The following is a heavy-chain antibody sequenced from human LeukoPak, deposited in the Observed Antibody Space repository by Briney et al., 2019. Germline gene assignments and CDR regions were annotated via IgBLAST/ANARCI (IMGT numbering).Heavy chain of an antibody. CDR3: ARDSGYSYGYGLYYYYMDV. Sequence: SEILSLTCTVSGGSISSYYWSWIRQPPGKGLEWIGYIYYSGSTNYNPSLKSRVTISVDTSKNQFSLKLSSVTAADTAVYYCARDSGYSYGYGLYYYYMDVWGKGTTVTVSS. J-gene: IGHJ6*03. CDR1: GGSISSYY. D-gene: IGHD5-18*01. CDR2: IYYSGST. V-gene: IGHV4-59*01.